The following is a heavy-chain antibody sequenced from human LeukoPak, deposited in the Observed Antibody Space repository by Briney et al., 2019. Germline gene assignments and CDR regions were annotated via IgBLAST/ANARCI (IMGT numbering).Heavy chain of an antibody. CDR1: GYTFTRYD. V-gene: IGHV1-8*01. J-gene: IGHJ5*02. Sequence: GASVKVSCKASGYTFTRYDINWVRQATGQGLEWRGWMNPNSGNTGYAQKFQGRVTMTRTTSISTAYMELSSLRSEDTAVYYCARDISGWYWTGFDPWGQGTLVTVAS. D-gene: IGHD6-19*01. CDR3: ARDISGWYWTGFDP. CDR2: MNPNSGNT.